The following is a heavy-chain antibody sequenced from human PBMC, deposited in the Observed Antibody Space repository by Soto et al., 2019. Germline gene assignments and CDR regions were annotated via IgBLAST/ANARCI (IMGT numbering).Heavy chain of an antibody. J-gene: IGHJ6*01. CDR3: ARANHYYDSSGYYSGMDV. V-gene: IGHV3-21*01. D-gene: IGHD3-22*01. Sequence: GGSLRLSCAASGFTFSSYSMNWVRQAPGKGLEWVSSISSSSSYIYYADSVKGRFTISRDNAKNSLYLQMNSLRAEDTAVYYCARANHYYDSSGYYSGMDVCVHGTTVTVSS. CDR1: GFTFSSYS. CDR2: ISSSSSYI.